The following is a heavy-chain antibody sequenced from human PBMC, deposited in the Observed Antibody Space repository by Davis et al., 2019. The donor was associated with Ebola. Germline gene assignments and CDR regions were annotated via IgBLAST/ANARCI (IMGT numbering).Heavy chain of an antibody. CDR1: GFTFSSYA. D-gene: IGHD5-18*01. J-gene: IGHJ6*02. Sequence: GESLKISCAASGFTFSSYAMHWVRQAPGKGLEWVAVISYDGSNKYYADSVKGRFTISRDNSKNSLYLQMNSLRTEDTALYYCAKSKYSYGYYYYGMDVWGQGTTVTVSS. V-gene: IGHV3-30-3*01. CDR2: ISYDGSNK. CDR3: AKSKYSYGYYYYGMDV.